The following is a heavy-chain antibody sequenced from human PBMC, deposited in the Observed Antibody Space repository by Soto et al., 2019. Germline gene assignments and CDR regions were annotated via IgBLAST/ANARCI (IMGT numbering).Heavy chain of an antibody. CDR2: IFHSGNT. Sequence: QVQLQESGPGLVKPSGTLSLTCAVSSGSIGTTNWWSWVRQTPGKGLEWIGEIFHSGNTYYNPSLSSRVTISVDTYKNQFSLNLWSVTVADTVVYYCARRTWGIEVWGQGTTVTVSS. D-gene: IGHD2-8*01. J-gene: IGHJ6*02. CDR1: SGSIGTTNW. CDR3: ARRTWGIEV. V-gene: IGHV4-4*02.